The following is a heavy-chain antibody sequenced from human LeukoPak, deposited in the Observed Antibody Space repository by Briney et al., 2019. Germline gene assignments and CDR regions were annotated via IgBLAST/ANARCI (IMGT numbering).Heavy chain of an antibody. CDR2: IYYSGST. D-gene: IGHD2-21*01. J-gene: IGHJ5*02. CDR3: ARDLGDCSNWFDP. CDR1: GGSISSSY. Sequence: PSETLSLTCTVSGGSISSSYWSWIRQPPGKGLEWIGYIYYSGSTNYNPSLKSRVTISVDTSKNQFSLKLSSVTAADTAVYYCARDLGDCSNWFDPWGQGTLVTVSS. V-gene: IGHV4-59*01.